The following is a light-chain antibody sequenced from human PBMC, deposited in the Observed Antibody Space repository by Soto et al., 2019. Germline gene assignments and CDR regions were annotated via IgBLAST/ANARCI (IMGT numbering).Light chain of an antibody. CDR1: SSDV. Sequence: SALTQPRSVSGSPGQSVTISCTGTSSDVVSWYQQRPGKAPKLIIFYVSQRPSGVPDRFSASKSGNTASLTISGLQAEDEADYYCCSSAGGFTWVFGGGTKVTVL. CDR3: CSSAGGFTWV. J-gene: IGLJ3*02. CDR2: YVS. V-gene: IGLV2-11*01.